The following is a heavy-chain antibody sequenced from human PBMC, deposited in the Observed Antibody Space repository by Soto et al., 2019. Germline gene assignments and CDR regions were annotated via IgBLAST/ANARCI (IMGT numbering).Heavy chain of an antibody. CDR2: INSDGSST. CDR1: GFTFSSYW. D-gene: IGHD3-10*01. CDR3: ARLRWCGELFSND. Sequence: EVPLVESGGGLVKPGGSLRLSCAASGFTFSSYWMHWVRQAPGKGLVWFSRINSDGSSTSYADSVKGRFTISRANAKNTLSLQRNSLRAEDTAVYYCARLRWCGELFSNDWGQGTLVTVSS. J-gene: IGHJ4*02. V-gene: IGHV3-74*01.